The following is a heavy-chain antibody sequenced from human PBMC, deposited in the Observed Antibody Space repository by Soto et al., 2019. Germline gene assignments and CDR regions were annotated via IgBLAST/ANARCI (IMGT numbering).Heavy chain of an antibody. CDR1: GFTFSSYA. CDR3: AKAGTHSYFDY. V-gene: IGHV3-23*01. J-gene: IGHJ4*02. Sequence: GGSLRLSCAASGFTFSSYAMTWVRQAPGKGLEWVSSLSVSGDNTYYADSVKGRFTISRDNSKNTFYLQMSSLRADDTAEYYCAKAGTHSYFDYWGRGTLVTVSS. D-gene: IGHD1-1*01. CDR2: LSVSGDNT.